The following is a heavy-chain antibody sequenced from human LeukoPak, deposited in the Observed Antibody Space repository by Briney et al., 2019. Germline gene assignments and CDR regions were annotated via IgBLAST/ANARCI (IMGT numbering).Heavy chain of an antibody. CDR1: GYSFTGYY. CDR3: ARGSETYYDFWSASSFDY. Sequence: ASVKLSCKASGYSFTGYYINSVRQSPGQRLDWMGGINPNNGARKYAQKFQARLTMTRDPSISRAYMELPRFRSDDTAVYYCARGSETYYDFWSASSFDYWGQGTLVTVSP. V-gene: IGHV1-2*02. D-gene: IGHD3-3*01. CDR2: INPNNGAR. J-gene: IGHJ4*02.